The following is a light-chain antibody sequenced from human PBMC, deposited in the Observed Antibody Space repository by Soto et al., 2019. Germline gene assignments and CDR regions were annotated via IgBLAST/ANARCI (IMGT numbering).Light chain of an antibody. Sequence: EIVLTQSPGTLSLSPGERATLSCRASQSVSSNLAWYQQKPGQAPRLLIFSASNRATGIPDRFSGSGSGTDFTLTISRLEPEDSAVYYCQQYGSSPRTFGQGTKVDI. CDR2: SAS. J-gene: IGKJ1*01. CDR1: QSVSSN. CDR3: QQYGSSPRT. V-gene: IGKV3-20*01.